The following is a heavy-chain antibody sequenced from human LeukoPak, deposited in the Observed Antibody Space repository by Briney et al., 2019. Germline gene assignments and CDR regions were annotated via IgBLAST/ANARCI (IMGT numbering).Heavy chain of an antibody. CDR3: ARASYYYDSSGYPGYYFDY. J-gene: IGHJ4*02. D-gene: IGHD3-22*01. Sequence: GASVKVSCKASGYTFTDYYMHWVRQAPGQGLEWMGWINPNGGGTNYAQKFQGRVTMTRDTSISTAYMELSRLRSDDTAVYCCARASYYYDSSGYPGYYFDYWGQGTLVTVSS. CDR2: INPNGGGT. V-gene: IGHV1-2*02. CDR1: GYTFTDYY.